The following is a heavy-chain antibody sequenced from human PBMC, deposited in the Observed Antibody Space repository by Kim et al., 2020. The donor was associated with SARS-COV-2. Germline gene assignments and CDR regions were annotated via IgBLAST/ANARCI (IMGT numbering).Heavy chain of an antibody. J-gene: IGHJ4*02. CDR3: ARLRGYFDY. V-gene: IGHV4-61*07. CDR2: GT. Sequence: GTNYTPPPKSRVTISVDTSKNQFSLKLSSVTAADTAVYYCARLRGYFDYWGQGTLVTVSS.